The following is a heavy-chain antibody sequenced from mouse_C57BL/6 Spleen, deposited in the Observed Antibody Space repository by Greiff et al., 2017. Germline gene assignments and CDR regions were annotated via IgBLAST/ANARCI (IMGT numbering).Heavy chain of an antibody. Sequence: EVKLVESGGGLVQPGGSMKLSCVASGFTFSNYWMNWVRQSPEKGLEWVAQIRLKSDNYATHYAESVKGRFTISRDDSKSSVYLQMNNLRADDTGIYYCTGWGYYNYFDYWGQGTTLTVSS. CDR3: TGWGYYNYFDY. CDR2: IRLKSDNYAT. J-gene: IGHJ2*01. V-gene: IGHV6-3*01. CDR1: GFTFSNYW. D-gene: IGHD2-3*01.